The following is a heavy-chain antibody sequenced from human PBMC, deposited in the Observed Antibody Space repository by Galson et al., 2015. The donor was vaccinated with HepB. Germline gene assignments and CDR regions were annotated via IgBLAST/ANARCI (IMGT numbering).Heavy chain of an antibody. V-gene: IGHV3-66*01. CDR2: INNRDGGT. CDR1: GFNARNYW. Sequence: SLKLSCAASGFNARNYWMNWVRQAPGKGLEWVSVINNRDGGTEYADSVKGRSIISRDNSKNTLYLQMNSLRAEDTAVYYCAKDLHNYGMDVWGQGTTVAVSS. J-gene: IGHJ6*02. CDR3: AKDLHNYGMDV.